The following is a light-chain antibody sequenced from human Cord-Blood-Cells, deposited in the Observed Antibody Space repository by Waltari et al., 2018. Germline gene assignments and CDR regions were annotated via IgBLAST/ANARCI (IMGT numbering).Light chain of an antibody. Sequence: QSALTQPASVSGSPGQSITISCTGTSSDVGSYNLVSWYQQHPGKAPNLMIYEGSKRPSVVSKRFSGSKSGNTASLTISGLQAEDEADYYCCSYAGSSTWVFGGGTKLTVL. CDR3: CSYAGSSTWV. V-gene: IGLV2-23*01. CDR1: SSDVGSYNL. CDR2: EGS. J-gene: IGLJ3*02.